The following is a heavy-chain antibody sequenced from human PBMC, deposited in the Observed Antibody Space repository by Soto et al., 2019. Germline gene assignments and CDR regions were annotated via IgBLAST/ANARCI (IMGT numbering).Heavy chain of an antibody. CDR3: VGGLSEWGRIAF. J-gene: IGHJ4*02. Sequence: FVIQSHTYTVSGGNITNHYWSWIRQPPGKRLEYIGYMYYSGNTYYNPSLKSRVTISGDASKNQFSLKLRSVTAADTSVYYCVGGLSEWGRIAFLGQGTLVIV. V-gene: IGHV4-59*11. D-gene: IGHD3-3*01. CDR2: MYYSGNT. CDR1: GGNITNHY.